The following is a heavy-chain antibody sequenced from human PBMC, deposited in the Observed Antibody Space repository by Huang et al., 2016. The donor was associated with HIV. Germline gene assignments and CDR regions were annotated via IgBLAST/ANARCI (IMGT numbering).Heavy chain of an antibody. CDR1: GFTFNKYA. J-gene: IGHJ4*02. CDR3: TVLLDY. Sequence: EVKVLESGGGLVQPGGSLRLSCVASGFTFNKYAMMWVREAAGKGLAWVSLISGNGNKTYYADSVKGRFTISRDNSKNTVYLQMNSLRAEDAALYHCTVLLDYWGQGTPVTVSS. V-gene: IGHV3-23*01. CDR2: ISGNGNKT.